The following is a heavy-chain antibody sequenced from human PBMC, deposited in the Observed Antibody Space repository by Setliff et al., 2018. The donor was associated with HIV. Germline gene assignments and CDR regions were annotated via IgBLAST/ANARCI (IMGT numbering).Heavy chain of an antibody. D-gene: IGHD2-2*01. V-gene: IGHV3-53*05. CDR2: IYNDGRT. CDR1: GFSVSRDY. Sequence: PGGSLRLSCAGSGFSVSRDYMTWVRQAPGKGLEWVSLIYNDGRTYYADTVKGRFTISRDNSKKTVYLQMSSLRVEDTAVYYCAKGPLGYCSTSSCYGRFDYWGQGTLVTVSS. CDR3: AKGPLGYCSTSSCYGRFDY. J-gene: IGHJ4*02.